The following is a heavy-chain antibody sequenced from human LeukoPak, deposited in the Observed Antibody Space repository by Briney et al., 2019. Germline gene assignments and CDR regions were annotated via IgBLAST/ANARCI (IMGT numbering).Heavy chain of an antibody. V-gene: IGHV4-59*01. Sequence: SETLSLTCTVSGVSISSYYWSWIRQPPGKGLEWIGYIYYSGSTNYNPSLKSRVTITVDTSKNQFSLKLSSVTAADTAVYYCARAGNYGGNSDWGQGTLVTVSS. J-gene: IGHJ4*02. D-gene: IGHD4-23*01. CDR1: GVSISSYY. CDR3: ARAGNYGGNSD. CDR2: IYYSGST.